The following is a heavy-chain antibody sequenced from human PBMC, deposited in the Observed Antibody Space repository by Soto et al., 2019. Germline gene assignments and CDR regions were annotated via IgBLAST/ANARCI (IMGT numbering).Heavy chain of an antibody. D-gene: IGHD4-17*01. CDR2: ISWDGGGT. V-gene: IGHV3-43*01. CDR3: AKVGTLYYGDPDDY. J-gene: IGHJ4*02. CDR1: GFTFDDYT. Sequence: DVQLVESGGVVVQPGGSLRLSCAASGFTFDDYTMHWVRQAPGKGLEWVSLISWDGGGTYYADSVKGRFTISRDNSKNSLYLQMNSLRTEDTALYYCAKVGTLYYGDPDDYWGQGTLVTVSS.